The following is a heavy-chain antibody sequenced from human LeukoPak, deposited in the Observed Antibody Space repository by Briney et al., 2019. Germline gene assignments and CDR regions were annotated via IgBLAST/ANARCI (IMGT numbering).Heavy chain of an antibody. V-gene: IGHV4-59*01. CDR3: ARSVFGVLRYYFDY. D-gene: IGHD3-10*02. J-gene: IGHJ4*02. Sequence: SETLSLTCTVSGGSISSYYRSWIRQPPGKGLEWIGYIYYSGSTNYNPSLKSRVTISVDTSKNQFSLKLSSVTAADTAVYYCARSVFGVLRYYFDYWGQGTLVTVSS. CDR2: IYYSGST. CDR1: GGSISSYY.